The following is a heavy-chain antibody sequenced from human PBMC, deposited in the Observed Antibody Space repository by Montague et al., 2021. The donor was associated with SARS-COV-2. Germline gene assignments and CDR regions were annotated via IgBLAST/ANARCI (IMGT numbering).Heavy chain of an antibody. CDR1: GGSISSYY. CDR2: IYYSGST. CDR3: ARGDVDPAMVYYFDY. V-gene: IGHV4-59*01. Sequence: SETLSLTCTVSGGSISSYYWSWIRQPPGKGLEWIGYIYYSGSTNYNPSLKSRVTISVDTSKNKFSLKLSSVTAADTAVYYCARGDVDPAMVYYFDYWGQGTLVTVSS. J-gene: IGHJ4*02. D-gene: IGHD5-18*01.